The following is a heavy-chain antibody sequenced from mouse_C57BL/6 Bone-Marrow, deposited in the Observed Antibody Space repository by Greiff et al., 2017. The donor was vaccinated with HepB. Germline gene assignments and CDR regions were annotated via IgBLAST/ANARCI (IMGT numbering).Heavy chain of an antibody. D-gene: IGHD1-1*01. CDR1: GFTFSSYA. V-gene: IGHV5-9-1*02. J-gene: IGHJ2*01. Sequence: EVQWVESGEGLVKPGGSLKLSCAASGFTFSSYAMSWVRQTPEKRLEWVAYISSGGDYIYYADTVKGRFTISRDNARNTLYLQMSSLKSEDTAMYYCTRFPSHYYGSSFDYWGQGTTLTVSS. CDR2: ISSGGDYI. CDR3: TRFPSHYYGSSFDY.